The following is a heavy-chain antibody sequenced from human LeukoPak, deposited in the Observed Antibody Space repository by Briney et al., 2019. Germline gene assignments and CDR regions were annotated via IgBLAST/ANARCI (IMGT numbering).Heavy chain of an antibody. V-gene: IGHV3-21*01. D-gene: IGHD6-19*01. J-gene: IGHJ4*02. CDR2: ISSSSGYI. CDR3: ARAPLAVAGIGGVY. Sequence: GGSLRLSCAASGFTFSSYSMNWVRQAPGKGLEWVSSISSSSGYIYYADSVKGRFTISRDNAKNSPYLQMNSLRAEDTAVYYCARAPLAVAGIGGVYWGQGTLVTVSS. CDR1: GFTFSSYS.